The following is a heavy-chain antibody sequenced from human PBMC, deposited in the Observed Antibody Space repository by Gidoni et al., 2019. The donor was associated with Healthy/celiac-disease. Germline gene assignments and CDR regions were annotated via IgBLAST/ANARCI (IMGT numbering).Heavy chain of an antibody. CDR2: IRSSGSTI. J-gene: IGHJ5*02. CDR1: GFTFSDYY. CDR3: ARDRGRIAAAGGHGWFDP. Sequence: QVQLVESGGGLVKPGGSLRLSCAASGFTFSDYYMSWISQAPGKGLGWVSYIRSSGSTIYYADSVKGRFTISRDNAKNSLYLQRNSLRAEDTAVYYCARDRGRIAAAGGHGWFDPWGQGTLVTVSS. V-gene: IGHV3-11*01. D-gene: IGHD6-13*01.